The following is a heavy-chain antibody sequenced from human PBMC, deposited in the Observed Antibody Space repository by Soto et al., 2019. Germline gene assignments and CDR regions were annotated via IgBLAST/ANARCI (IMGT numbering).Heavy chain of an antibody. J-gene: IGHJ5*02. CDR1: GFTFSSYS. V-gene: IGHV3-21*01. D-gene: IGHD2-2*02. CDR2: IRSSSSYI. Sequence: EVQLVESGGGLVKPGGSLRLSCAASGFTFSSYSMNWVSQAPGEGLEWGSSIRSSSSYIYYADSVKGRFTISRDNAKNTLQLEMIRLVAELTAVYYCARSATGPYQVLYTGRWFDP. CDR3: ARSATGPYQVLYTGRWFDP.